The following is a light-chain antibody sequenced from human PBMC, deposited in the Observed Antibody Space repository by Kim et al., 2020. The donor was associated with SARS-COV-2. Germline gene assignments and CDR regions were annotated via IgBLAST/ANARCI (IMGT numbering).Light chain of an antibody. Sequence: ASIGDRVTIPCRASHGIGTWLAWYQPRPGKAPRLLIYEATTLHSGVPSRFSGSGSGTDFTLTISGLQPEDFATYYCQQANSLPRTFGQGTKVDIK. J-gene: IGKJ2*01. CDR2: EAT. CDR3: QQANSLPRT. CDR1: HGIGTW. V-gene: IGKV1-12*01.